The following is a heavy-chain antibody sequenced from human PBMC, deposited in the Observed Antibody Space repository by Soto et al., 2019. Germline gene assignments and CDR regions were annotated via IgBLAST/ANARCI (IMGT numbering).Heavy chain of an antibody. V-gene: IGHV5-51*01. CDR3: ARRYCGGDCYLGDYYYYGMDV. CDR2: IYPGDSDT. J-gene: IGHJ6*04. D-gene: IGHD2-21*02. CDR1: GYSFTSYW. Sequence: GESLKISCKGSGYSFTSYWIGWVRQMPGKGLEWMGIIYPGDSDTRYSPSFQGQVTISADKSISTAYLQWSSLKASDTAMYYCARRYCGGDCYLGDYYYYGMDVWGKGTTVTVSS.